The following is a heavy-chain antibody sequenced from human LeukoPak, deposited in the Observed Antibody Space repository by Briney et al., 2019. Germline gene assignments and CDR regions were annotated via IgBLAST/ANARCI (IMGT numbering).Heavy chain of an antibody. CDR3: ARHGGYCGGDCYWGRGGDYFDY. V-gene: IGHV4-39*01. CDR2: IYYSGST. J-gene: IGHJ4*02. D-gene: IGHD2-21*02. CDR1: GGSISSSSYY. Sequence: SETLSLTCTVSGGSISSSSYYWGCIRQPSEKGLEWIESIYYSGSTYYNPSLKSRVTISVDTSKNQFSLKLSSVTAADTAVYYCARHGGYCGGDCYWGRGGDYFDYWGQGTLVTVSS.